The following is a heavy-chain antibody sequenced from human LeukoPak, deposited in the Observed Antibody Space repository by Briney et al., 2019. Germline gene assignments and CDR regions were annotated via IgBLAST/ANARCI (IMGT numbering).Heavy chain of an antibody. D-gene: IGHD4-17*01. Sequence: GGSLRLSCAASGFTVSSNYMSWVRQAPGKGLEWVSVIYSGGSTYYADSVKGRFTISRDNSKNTLYLQMNSLRAEDTAVYYCASEMTTVTTDYGMDVWGQGTTVTVSS. CDR1: GFTVSSNY. CDR2: IYSGGST. V-gene: IGHV3-66*01. J-gene: IGHJ6*02. CDR3: ASEMTTVTTDYGMDV.